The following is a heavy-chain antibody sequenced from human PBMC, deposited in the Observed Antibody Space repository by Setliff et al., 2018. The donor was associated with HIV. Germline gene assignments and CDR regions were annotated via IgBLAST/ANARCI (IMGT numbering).Heavy chain of an antibody. J-gene: IGHJ4*01. V-gene: IGHV4-4*09. D-gene: IGHD3-3*01. Sequence: PSETLSLTCSVSGGSISGHFWSWIRQSPGKGLEWIGYIYGNGNTKYNRFLNSRVTMSVDTSKNQFSLNLNSVTAADTAMYHCARLDSSIFGTIKPLHHFDYWGQGLMVTVSS. CDR2: IYGNGNT. CDR3: ARLDSSIFGTIKPLHHFDY. CDR1: GGSISGHF.